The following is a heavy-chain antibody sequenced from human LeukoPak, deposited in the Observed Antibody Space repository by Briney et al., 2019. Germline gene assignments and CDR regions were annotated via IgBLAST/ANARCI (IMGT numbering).Heavy chain of an antibody. CDR1: GGSISSYY. D-gene: IGHD6-6*01. CDR3: ARDRLVPDY. Sequence: SETLSLTCTVSGGSISSYYWSWIRQPPGKGLEWIGYIYYSGSTNYNPSLKSRVTISVDTSKNQFSLKLNSVTAADTAVYYCARDRLVPDYWGQGTLVTVSS. CDR2: IYYSGST. V-gene: IGHV4-59*12. J-gene: IGHJ4*02.